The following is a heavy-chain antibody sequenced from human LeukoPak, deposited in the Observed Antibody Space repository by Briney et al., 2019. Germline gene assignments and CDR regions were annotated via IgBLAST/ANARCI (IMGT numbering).Heavy chain of an antibody. J-gene: IGHJ4*02. V-gene: IGHV1-18*01. CDR2: ISAYNGNT. CDR3: ARDGPGGGLYRTYDSSGYIVMGYYFDY. D-gene: IGHD3-22*01. Sequence: ASVKVSCKASGYTFTSYGISRVRQAPGQGLEWMGWISAYNGNTNYAQKLQGRVTMTTDTSTSTAYMELRSLRSDDTAVYYCARDGPGGGLYRTYDSSGYIVMGYYFDYWGQGTLVTVSS. CDR1: GYTFTSYG.